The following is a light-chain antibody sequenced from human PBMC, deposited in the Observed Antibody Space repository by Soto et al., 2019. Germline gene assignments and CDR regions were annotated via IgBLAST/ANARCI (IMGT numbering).Light chain of an antibody. Sequence: EIVMTQSPATLSVSPGEGATLSCRAIHGIGTALVWYQQKPGQTPRLLMYGASIRATGVPARFSGSASGTEFTLTISSLQSEDFAVYYCQHYSDWPLTFGGGTKVES. CDR2: GAS. CDR1: HGIGTA. CDR3: QHYSDWPLT. V-gene: IGKV3-15*01. J-gene: IGKJ4*01.